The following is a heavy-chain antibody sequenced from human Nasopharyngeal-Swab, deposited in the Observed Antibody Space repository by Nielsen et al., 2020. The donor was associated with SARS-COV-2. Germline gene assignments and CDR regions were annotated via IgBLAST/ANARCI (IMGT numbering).Heavy chain of an antibody. CDR3: ARDKGIAVHDAFDI. CDR2: IIPIFGTA. V-gene: IGHV1-69*13. J-gene: IGHJ3*02. Sequence: SVKVSCKASGGTFSSYAISWVRQAPGQGLEWMGGIIPIFGTANYAQKFQGRVTITADESTSTAYMGLSSLRSEDTAVYYCARDKGIAVHDAFDIWGQGTMVTVSS. D-gene: IGHD6-19*01. CDR1: GGTFSSYA.